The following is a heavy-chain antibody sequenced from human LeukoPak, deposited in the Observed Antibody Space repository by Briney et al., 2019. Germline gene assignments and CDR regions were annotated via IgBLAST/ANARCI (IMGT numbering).Heavy chain of an antibody. J-gene: IGHJ2*01. V-gene: IGHV3-23*01. CDR2: ISVSGRST. CDR1: GFTFRSYA. Sequence: GGSLRLSCAASGFTFRSYAMRWVRQARGKGREWVSAISVSGRSTYYADPVKGRFTITRDNSNNTLYLQMNSLRAQDTAVYYCPSSRSWYFDLWGRGTLVTVSS. CDR3: PSSRSWYFDL. D-gene: IGHD2-2*01.